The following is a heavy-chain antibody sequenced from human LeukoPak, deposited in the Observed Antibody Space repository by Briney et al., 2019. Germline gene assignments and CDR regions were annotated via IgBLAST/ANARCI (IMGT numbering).Heavy chain of an antibody. CDR3: ARGPAAGYYFDN. Sequence: KPSETLSLTCTVSGDSISTYYWSWIRQPAGKGLEWIGRIFTSGSTNYNPSLKSRVTMSVDTSKNQFSLSLSSVTAADTAVYYCARGPAAGYYFDNWGQGTLVTVSS. V-gene: IGHV4-4*07. D-gene: IGHD2-2*01. CDR1: GDSISTYY. J-gene: IGHJ4*02. CDR2: IFTSGST.